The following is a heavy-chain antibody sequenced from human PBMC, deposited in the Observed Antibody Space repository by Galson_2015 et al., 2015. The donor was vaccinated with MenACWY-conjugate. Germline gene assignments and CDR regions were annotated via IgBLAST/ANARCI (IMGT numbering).Heavy chain of an antibody. CDR3: TRVKQQQQTADS. J-gene: IGHJ4*02. CDR1: GFTLSSYW. Sequence: SLRLSCAASGFTLSSYWMHWVRQAPGKGLVWVSRINPDGSGTTYADSVKGRFTISRDNAKNTQYLQMNSLRAEYTAVYYCTRVKQQQQTADSWGQGTLVTVSS. D-gene: IGHD6-13*01. V-gene: IGHV3-74*01. CDR2: INPDGSGT.